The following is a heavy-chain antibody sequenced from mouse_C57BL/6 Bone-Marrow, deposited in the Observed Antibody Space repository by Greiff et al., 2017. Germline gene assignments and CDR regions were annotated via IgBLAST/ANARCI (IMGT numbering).Heavy chain of an antibody. D-gene: IGHD2-3*01. CDR1: GFNIKDDY. V-gene: IGHV14-4*01. J-gene: IGHJ2*01. CDR3: SSFDGNYFDF. Sequence: EVQLQQSGAELVRPGASVKLSCTASGFNIKDDYIHWVKQRPEQGLEWIGWIDPEIGDTEYASKFQGKATITSDPSSNTAYLQLRSLTSEDTAVYYCSSFDGNYFDFWGQGTPLTVAS. CDR2: IDPEIGDT.